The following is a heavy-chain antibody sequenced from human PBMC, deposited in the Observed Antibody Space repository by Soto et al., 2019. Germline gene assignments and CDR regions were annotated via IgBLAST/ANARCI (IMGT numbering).Heavy chain of an antibody. CDR1: GFTFSSYS. J-gene: IGHJ6*03. D-gene: IGHD2-2*01. CDR2: ISSSSSTI. CDR3: ARGGSYCSSTSCPPYYYYYMDV. V-gene: IGHV3-48*01. Sequence: ESGGGLVQPGGSLRLSCAASGFTFSSYSMNWVRQAPGKGLEWVSYISSSSSTIYYADSVKGRFTISRDNAKNSLYLQMNSLRAEDTAVYYCARGGSYCSSTSCPPYYYYYMDVWGKGTTVTVSS.